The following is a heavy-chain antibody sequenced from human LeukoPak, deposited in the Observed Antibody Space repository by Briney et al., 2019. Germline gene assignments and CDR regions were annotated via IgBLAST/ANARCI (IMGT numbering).Heavy chain of an antibody. D-gene: IGHD6-13*01. J-gene: IGHJ4*02. CDR3: VLAAAGTEN. V-gene: IGHV3-30*01. Sequence: GGSLRLSCAASGFTFSSYAMHWVRQAPGKGVEWVAVISYDGSNKYYADSVKGRFTISRDNSKNTLYLQMNSLRAEDTAVYYCVLAAAGTENWGQGTLVTVSS. CDR1: GFTFSSYA. CDR2: ISYDGSNK.